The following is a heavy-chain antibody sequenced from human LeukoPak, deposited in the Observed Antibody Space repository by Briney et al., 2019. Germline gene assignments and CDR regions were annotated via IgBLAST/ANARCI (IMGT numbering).Heavy chain of an antibody. CDR3: ARGRAAAGYFDY. V-gene: IGHV1-18*01. CDR2: ISAYNGNT. Sequence: VSVKVSCKASGYTFTSYGISWVRQAPGQGLEWMGWISAYNGNTNYAQKLQGRVSMTTDTSTSTAYMELRSLRSDDTAVYYCARGRAAAGYFDYWGQGTLVTVSS. J-gene: IGHJ4*02. D-gene: IGHD6-13*01. CDR1: GYTFTSYG.